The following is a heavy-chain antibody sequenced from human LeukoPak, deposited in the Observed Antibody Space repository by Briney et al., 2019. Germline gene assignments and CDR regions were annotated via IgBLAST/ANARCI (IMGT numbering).Heavy chain of an antibody. Sequence: PGGSLRLSCAASGFTFSNYGMSWVRQAPGKGLESVSYISPSGTDISYADSVKGRFTISRDNAKNSLYLQMNSLRAEDTAVYYCSRDPRNLDYWGQGTLVTVSS. CDR1: GFTFSNYG. CDR2: ISPSGTDI. V-gene: IGHV3-11*01. CDR3: SRDPRNLDY. J-gene: IGHJ4*02. D-gene: IGHD1-14*01.